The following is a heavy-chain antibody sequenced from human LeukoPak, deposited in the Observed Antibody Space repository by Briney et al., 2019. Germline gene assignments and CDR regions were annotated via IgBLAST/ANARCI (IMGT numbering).Heavy chain of an antibody. V-gene: IGHV4-30-2*01. CDR3: ARGGYCSGGSCSAFGY. D-gene: IGHD2-15*01. CDR2: IYHSGST. CDR1: GGSISSGGYS. J-gene: IGHJ4*02. Sequence: SETLSLTCAVSGGSISSGGYSWSWIRQPPGKGLEWIGYIYHSGSTYYNPSLKSRVTISVDRSKNQFSLKLSSVTAADTAVYYCARGGYCSGGSCSAFGYWGQGTLVTVSS.